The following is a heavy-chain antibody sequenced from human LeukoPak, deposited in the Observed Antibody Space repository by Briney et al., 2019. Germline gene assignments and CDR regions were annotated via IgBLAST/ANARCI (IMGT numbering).Heavy chain of an antibody. Sequence: ASVKVSSKASGYTFTSYDISWLRQAPGQGLEWMGRISAYNGNTNYAQKLQGRVTMTTDTSTRTAYMELRSLRSDDTAVYFCAREYYDYYEGFDYWGQGTLVTVSS. D-gene: IGHD3-22*01. CDR1: GYTFTSYD. V-gene: IGHV1-18*01. CDR3: AREYYDYYEGFDY. CDR2: ISAYNGNT. J-gene: IGHJ4*02.